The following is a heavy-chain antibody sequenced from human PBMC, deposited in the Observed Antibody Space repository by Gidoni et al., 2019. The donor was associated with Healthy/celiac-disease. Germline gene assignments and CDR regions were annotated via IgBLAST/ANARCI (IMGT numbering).Heavy chain of an antibody. CDR2: ISYDGSNK. V-gene: IGHV3-30*18. CDR3: AKEDAVATANYYYYGMDV. J-gene: IGHJ6*02. D-gene: IGHD5-12*01. CDR1: GFTFSNYG. Sequence: QVQLVESGGGVVQPGRSLRLSCAASGFTFSNYGMHWVRQAPGKGLEWVAVISYDGSNKYYADSVKGRFTISRDNSKNTLYLQMNSLRAEDTAVYYCAKEDAVATANYYYYGMDVWGQGTTVTVSS.